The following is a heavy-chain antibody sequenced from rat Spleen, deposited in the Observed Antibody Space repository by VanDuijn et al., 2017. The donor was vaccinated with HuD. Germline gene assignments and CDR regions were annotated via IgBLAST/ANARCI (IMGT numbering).Heavy chain of an antibody. CDR3: ARVGDTGYWYFDF. D-gene: IGHD4-2*01. V-gene: IGHV5-19*01. CDR1: GFTFSNYG. Sequence: EVQLVESGGGLVQPGRSLKLSCAASGFTFSNYGMHWIRQAPTKGLEWVASITPSGVSTYYRDSVKGRFTISRDNVKSTQYLQMDSLRSEDTATYYCARVGDTGYWYFDFWGPGTMVTVSS. CDR2: ITPSGVST. J-gene: IGHJ1*01.